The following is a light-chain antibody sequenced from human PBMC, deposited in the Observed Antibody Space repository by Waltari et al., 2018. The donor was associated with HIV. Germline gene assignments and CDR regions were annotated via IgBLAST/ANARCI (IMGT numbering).Light chain of an antibody. Sequence: QYVLTQPPSASGTPGQRVTIPCSGSSPNIGSTTVNWYQQLPGTAPKLLMYSNNQRPSGVPDRFSGSKSGTSASLVISGLQSEDEGDYYCAAWDDSLKGVFGGGTKLTVL. V-gene: IGLV1-44*01. J-gene: IGLJ3*02. CDR2: SNN. CDR1: SPNIGSTT. CDR3: AAWDDSLKGV.